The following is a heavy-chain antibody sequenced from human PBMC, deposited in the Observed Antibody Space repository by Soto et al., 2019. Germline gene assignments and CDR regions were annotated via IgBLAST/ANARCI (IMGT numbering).Heavy chain of an antibody. CDR3: ARSGFRITNDL. J-gene: IGHJ5*02. CDR2: ISGNSAFI. D-gene: IGHD3-10*01. Sequence: EQLVESGGGLVKPGGSLRLSCAASGFFFSSYSMNWVRQAPGKGLEWVSSISGNSAFIYYAASVKGRFTISRDNAENSLSLQLSSLRAEDTAVYYCARSGFRITNDLWGQGTLVTVSS. CDR1: GFFFSSYS. V-gene: IGHV3-21*02.